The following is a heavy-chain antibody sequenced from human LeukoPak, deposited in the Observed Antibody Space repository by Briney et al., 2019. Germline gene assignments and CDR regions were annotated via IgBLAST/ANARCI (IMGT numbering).Heavy chain of an antibody. Sequence: PSETLSLTCTVSGGSISSYYWSWIRQPTGKGLEWIGRIYTSGSTNYNPSLKSRFTMSVDTSKNQFSLKLSSVTAADTAVYYCASYRIQLWSLPGAFDIWGQGTMVTVSS. V-gene: IGHV4-4*07. CDR3: ASYRIQLWSLPGAFDI. D-gene: IGHD5-18*01. CDR2: IYTSGST. CDR1: GGSISSYY. J-gene: IGHJ3*02.